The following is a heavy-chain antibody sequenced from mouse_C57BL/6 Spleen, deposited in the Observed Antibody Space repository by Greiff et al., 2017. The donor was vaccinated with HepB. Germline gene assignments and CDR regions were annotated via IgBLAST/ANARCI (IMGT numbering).Heavy chain of an antibody. D-gene: IGHD1-1*01. CDR2: ISSGSSTI. CDR3: AREDYGRDFDY. Sequence: EVKVVESGGGLVKPGGSLKLSCAASGFTFSDYGMHWVRQAPEKGLEWVAYISSGSSTIYYADTVKGRFTISRDNAKNTLFLQMTSLRSEDTAMYYCAREDYGRDFDYWGQGTTLTVSS. V-gene: IGHV5-17*01. J-gene: IGHJ2*01. CDR1: GFTFSDYG.